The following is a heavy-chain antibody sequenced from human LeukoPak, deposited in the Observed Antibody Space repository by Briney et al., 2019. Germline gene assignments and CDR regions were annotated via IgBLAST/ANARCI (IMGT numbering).Heavy chain of an antibody. CDR3: AMSSDYDDYQFDY. J-gene: IGHJ4*02. CDR2: INPNSGGT. D-gene: IGHD4-17*01. Sequence: ASVKVSCKASGYTFTGYYMHWVRQAPGQGLEWMGWINPNSGGTNYAQKFQGRVTMTRDTSISTAYMDLSRLRSDDTAVYYCAMSSDYDDYQFDYWGQGTLVTVSS. CDR1: GYTFTGYY. V-gene: IGHV1-2*02.